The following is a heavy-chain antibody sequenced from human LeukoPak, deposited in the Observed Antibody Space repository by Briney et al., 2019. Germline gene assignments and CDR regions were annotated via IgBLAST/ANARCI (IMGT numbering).Heavy chain of an antibody. Sequence: SGGSLRLSCAASGFTFSSYAMHWVRQAPGKGLEWVAVISYDGSNKYYADSVKGRFTISRDNSKNTLYLQMNSLRAEDTAVYYCAKIGSGWSWGQGTLVTVSS. V-gene: IGHV3-30-3*01. D-gene: IGHD6-19*01. J-gene: IGHJ5*02. CDR2: ISYDGSNK. CDR1: GFTFSSYA. CDR3: AKIGSGWS.